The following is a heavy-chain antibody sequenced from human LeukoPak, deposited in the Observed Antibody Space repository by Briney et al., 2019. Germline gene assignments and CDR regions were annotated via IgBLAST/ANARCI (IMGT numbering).Heavy chain of an antibody. CDR3: ARGIAAAGLTFDY. CDR1: AFTASSHY. Sequence: GRSLRLSCALSAFTASSHYVSWVRQAPRKGLGWVAVIYSGGRTYYADSVKGRFTISRDNSKNTQYLQMNSLRAEDTAVYYCARGIAAAGLTFDYWGQGTLVTVSS. CDR2: IYSGGRT. J-gene: IGHJ4*02. D-gene: IGHD6-13*01. V-gene: IGHV3-53*01.